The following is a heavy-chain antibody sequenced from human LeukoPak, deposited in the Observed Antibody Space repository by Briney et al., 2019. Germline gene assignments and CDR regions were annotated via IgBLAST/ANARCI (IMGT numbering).Heavy chain of an antibody. J-gene: IGHJ3*02. V-gene: IGHV4-61*01. CDR2: IYFSGST. CDR3: ARYCSEPRCYVDAFDI. CDR1: GGSVSSGNYY. Sequence: SETLSLTCTVSGGSVSSGNYYWTWIRQPPGKGLEWIGYIYFSGSTNYNPSLKSRVTISADTSKNQFSLNLSSVTAADTAIYYCARYCSEPRCYVDAFDIWGQGTVVTVSS. D-gene: IGHD2-2*01.